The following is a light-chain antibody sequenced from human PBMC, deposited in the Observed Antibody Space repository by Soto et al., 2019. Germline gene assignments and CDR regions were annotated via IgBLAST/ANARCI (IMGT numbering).Light chain of an antibody. CDR2: DVS. V-gene: IGLV2-14*01. CDR3: GSYTTSGTWV. CDR1: SRDIGTYNY. Sequence: QSALTQPASVSGSPGQSITISCMGTSRDIGTYNYVSWYQQRPGKAPKVVIYDVSNRPSGVSSRFSGSKSANTASLTVSGLQPDDEADYYCGSYTTSGTWVFGGGTQLTVL. J-gene: IGLJ3*02.